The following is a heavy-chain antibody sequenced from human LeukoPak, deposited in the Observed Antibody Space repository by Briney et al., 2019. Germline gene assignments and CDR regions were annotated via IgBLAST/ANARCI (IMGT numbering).Heavy chain of an antibody. CDR1: D. Sequence: DXXXXRQAXGQXXEWMGXXNPQSGNTGYAQKFQGRVTMTRNTSISTAHMELSSLRSEDTAVYYCARVHYGYSGYDNFDYWGQGTLVTVSS. D-gene: IGHD5-12*01. CDR2: XNPQSGNT. J-gene: IGHJ4*02. CDR3: ARVHYGYSGYDNFDY. V-gene: IGHV1-8*01.